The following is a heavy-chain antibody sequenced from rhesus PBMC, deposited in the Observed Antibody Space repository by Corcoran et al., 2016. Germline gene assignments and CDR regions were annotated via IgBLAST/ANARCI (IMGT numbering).Heavy chain of an antibody. D-gene: IGHD3-3*01. CDR1: AGSIRSNY. J-gene: IGHJ4*01. Sequence: QVQLQESAPGLVKPSAPLSLTCAVSAGSIRSNYWSWIRQPPGKGLEWIGRIYGSGGSTDYNPSLKSRVTISTDTSKNQFSLKLSSVTAADTAVYYCARASKQYIWTGPIDYWGQGVLVTVSS. V-gene: IGHV4-160*01. CDR3: ARASKQYIWTGPIDY. CDR2: IYGSGGST.